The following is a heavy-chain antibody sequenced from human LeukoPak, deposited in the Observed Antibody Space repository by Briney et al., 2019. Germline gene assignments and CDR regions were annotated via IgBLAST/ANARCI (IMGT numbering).Heavy chain of an antibody. Sequence: SETLSLTCTVSGGSISSLYYSWIRQPPGKGLEWIGYIYYSGSTNYNPSLKSRVTISVDTSKKQLSLKLSSVTAADTAVYYCARGLYDSSGYYGENWFDPWGQGTLVTVSS. CDR1: GGSISSLY. CDR3: ARGLYDSSGYYGENWFDP. D-gene: IGHD3-22*01. V-gene: IGHV4-59*12. J-gene: IGHJ5*02. CDR2: IYYSGST.